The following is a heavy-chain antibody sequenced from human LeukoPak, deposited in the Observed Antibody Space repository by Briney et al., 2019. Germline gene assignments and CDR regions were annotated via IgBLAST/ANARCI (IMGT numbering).Heavy chain of an antibody. V-gene: IGHV4-39*01. Sequence: SETLSLTCTVSGGSISSSSYYWGWNRQPPGKGLEWIGSIYYSGSTYYNPSLKSRVTISVDTSKNQFSLKLSSVTAADTAVYYCARPSIAVAGTWAGYFDYWGQGTLVTVSS. J-gene: IGHJ4*02. CDR2: IYYSGST. CDR3: ARPSIAVAGTWAGYFDY. D-gene: IGHD6-19*01. CDR1: GGSISSSSYY.